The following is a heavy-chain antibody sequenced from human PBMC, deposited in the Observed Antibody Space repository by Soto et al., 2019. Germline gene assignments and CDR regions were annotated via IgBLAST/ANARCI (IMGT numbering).Heavy chain of an antibody. J-gene: IGHJ4*02. D-gene: IGHD6-19*01. V-gene: IGHV4-59*01. CDR3: ARSLWDSSGWKTDY. CDR2: IYYSGST. Sequence: PSETLSLTCTVSGGSISSYYWSWIRQPPGKGLEWIGYIYYSGSTNYNPSLKSRVTISVDTSKNQFSLKLSSVTAADTAVYYCARSLWDSSGWKTDYWGQGTLVPSPQ. CDR1: GGSISSYY.